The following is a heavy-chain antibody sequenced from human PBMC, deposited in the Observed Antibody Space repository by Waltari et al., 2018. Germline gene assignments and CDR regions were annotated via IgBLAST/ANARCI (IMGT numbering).Heavy chain of an antibody. D-gene: IGHD6-13*01. CDR1: GGTFSSYA. V-gene: IGHV1-69*14. J-gene: IGHJ6*03. CDR3: ARGYIIAAAGHYYYYMDV. CDR2: ISPIFGTA. Sequence: QVQLVQSGAEVKKPGSSVKVSCKASGGTFSSYAISWVRQAPGHGLEWMGGISPIFGTANYAQKFQCRVTITADKATSTAYMELSSLRSEDTAVYYCARGYIIAAAGHYYYYMDVWGKGTTVTVSS.